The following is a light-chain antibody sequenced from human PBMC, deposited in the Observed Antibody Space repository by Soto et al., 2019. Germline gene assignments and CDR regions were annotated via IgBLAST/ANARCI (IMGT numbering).Light chain of an antibody. CDR3: QQRGDWPVT. V-gene: IGKV3-11*02. J-gene: IGKJ4*01. Sequence: EIVVTQSPATLSVSPGEEATLACVASQSVSSYVAWYQQRPGQAPRLLIYDASQRATGIPTRFSAAGSGRAFTLTISSLEPEDFAVYYCQQRGDWPVTFGGGTRVE. CDR2: DAS. CDR1: QSVSSY.